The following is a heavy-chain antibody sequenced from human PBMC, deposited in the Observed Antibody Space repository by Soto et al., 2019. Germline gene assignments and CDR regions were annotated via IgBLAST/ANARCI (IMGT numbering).Heavy chain of an antibody. Sequence: EVQLVESGGGLVQPGGSLRLSCAASGFSFSSYEMNWVRQAPGKGLEWVSYISSSGSTIYYADSVKGRFTISRDNAKNSLYLQMNSLRAEDTAVYYCAREGYDFWSGDRMDVWGQGTTVTVSS. CDR1: GFSFSSYE. CDR2: ISSSGSTI. CDR3: AREGYDFWSGDRMDV. V-gene: IGHV3-48*03. D-gene: IGHD3-3*01. J-gene: IGHJ6*02.